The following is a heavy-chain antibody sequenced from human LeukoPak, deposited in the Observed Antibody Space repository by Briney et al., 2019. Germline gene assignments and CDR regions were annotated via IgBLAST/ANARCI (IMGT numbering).Heavy chain of an antibody. V-gene: IGHV4-4*07. CDR1: GGSISSYY. J-gene: IGHJ6*02. D-gene: IGHD3-10*01. CDR2: IYTSGGT. Sequence: PSETLTLTCTVSGGSISSYYWSWIRQPAGKGLEWIGRIYTSGGTNYNPSLKSRVTMSVDTSKNQFSLKLSSVTAADTAVYYCARDYYGSGSYPPSPYYYYGMDVWGQGTTVTVSS. CDR3: ARDYYGSGSYPPSPYYYYGMDV.